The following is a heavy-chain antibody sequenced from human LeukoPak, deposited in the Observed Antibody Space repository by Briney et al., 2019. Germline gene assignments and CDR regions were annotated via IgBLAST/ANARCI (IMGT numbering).Heavy chain of an antibody. Sequence: GGSLRLSCARSGFTFRFYAMTWVRLAPGKGLEWVSGISGDASVSRHADSVKGRFNISRDNSKNTLYLQLNGLRVEDTAIYYCAKAYSSSLYGDAFHIWGQGTMVTVSP. D-gene: IGHD6-13*01. J-gene: IGHJ3*02. CDR1: GFTFRFYA. CDR3: AKAYSSSLYGDAFHI. V-gene: IGHV3-23*01. CDR2: ISGDASVS.